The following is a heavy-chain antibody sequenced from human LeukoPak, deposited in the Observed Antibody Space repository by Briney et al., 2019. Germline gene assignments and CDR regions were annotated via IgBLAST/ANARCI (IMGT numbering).Heavy chain of an antibody. J-gene: IGHJ4*02. D-gene: IGHD3-10*01. CDR1: GFTFSSYG. V-gene: IGHV3-33*05. Sequence: PGRSLRLSCAASGFTFSSYGMHWVRQAPGKGLEWVTFISSDGNNKYYADSVKGRFTISRDNSKNTLYLQMNSLRAEDTAVYYCARDRYGWGSHDYWGQGTLVTVSS. CDR3: ARDRYGWGSHDY. CDR2: ISSDGNNK.